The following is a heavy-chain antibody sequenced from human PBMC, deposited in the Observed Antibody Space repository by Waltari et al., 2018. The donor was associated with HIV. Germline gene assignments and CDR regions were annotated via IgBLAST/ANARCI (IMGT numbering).Heavy chain of an antibody. V-gene: IGHV4-39*01. CDR1: GGSISSSSYY. Sequence: QLQLQESGPGLVKPSETLSLTCTVSGGSISSSSYYWGWIRQPPGKGLEWIGSIYYSGSTYYNPSLKSRVTISVDTSKNQFSLKLSSVTAADTAVYYCARGSGRTEIDYWGQGTLVTVSS. D-gene: IGHD3-10*01. J-gene: IGHJ4*02. CDR3: ARGSGRTEIDY. CDR2: IYYSGST.